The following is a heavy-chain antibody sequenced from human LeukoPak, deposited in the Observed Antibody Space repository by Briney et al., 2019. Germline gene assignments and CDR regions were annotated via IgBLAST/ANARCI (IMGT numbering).Heavy chain of an antibody. Sequence: SETLSLTCSVCGDSISSSGYYWGWIRQPPGKGLEWIGSMYYSGSTFFNPSLKSRVTPSMDSSKHQFSLRLSSGTAADPAVYYCPRRPGSYEPGHGDAYWGQGTLVTVSS. V-gene: IGHV4-39*01. J-gene: IGHJ4*02. CDR1: GDSISSSGYY. D-gene: IGHD3-3*01. CDR2: MYYSGST. CDR3: PRRPGSYEPGHGDAY.